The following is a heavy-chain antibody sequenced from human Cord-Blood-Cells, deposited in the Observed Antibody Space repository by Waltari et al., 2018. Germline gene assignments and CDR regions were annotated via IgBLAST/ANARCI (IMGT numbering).Heavy chain of an antibody. CDR1: GGTFSSYA. Sequence: QVQLVQSGAEVKKPGSSVKVSCKASGGTFSSYAISWVRQAPGQGLEWMGWDIPIFGTANYAQKFQGRVTITADESTSTAYMGLSSLRSEDTAVYYCARARLLGAEYYFDYWGQGTLVTVSS. CDR3: ARARLLGAEYYFDY. CDR2: DIPIFGTA. D-gene: IGHD3-16*01. J-gene: IGHJ4*02. V-gene: IGHV1-69*01.